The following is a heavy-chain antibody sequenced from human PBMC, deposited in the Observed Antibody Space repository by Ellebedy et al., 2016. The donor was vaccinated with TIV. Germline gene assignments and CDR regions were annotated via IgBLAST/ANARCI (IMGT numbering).Heavy chain of an antibody. D-gene: IGHD3-9*01. CDR2: ISSSSSYI. CDR1: GFTFSSYS. J-gene: IGHJ6*02. V-gene: IGHV3-21*01. CDR3: AGRPLTGYFNEAYYYGMDV. Sequence: GGSLRLSCAASGFTFSSYSMNWVRQAPGKGLEWVSSISSSSSYIYYADSVKGRFTISRDNAKNSLYLQMNSLRAEDTAVYYCAGRPLTGYFNEAYYYGMDVWGQGTTVTVSS.